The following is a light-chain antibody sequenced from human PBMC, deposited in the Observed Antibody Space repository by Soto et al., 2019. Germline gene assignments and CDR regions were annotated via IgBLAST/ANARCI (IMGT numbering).Light chain of an antibody. J-gene: IGKJ3*01. CDR3: QQYGSSLFT. Sequence: EIVLTQSPGTLSLSPGERATLSCRASQSVSSSYLAWYQQKPGQAPRLLIYGASSRATGIPDRFSGSGSGTDFTLTIGRLELEDFAVYYCQQYGSSLFTFGPGTKVDIK. CDR1: QSVSSSY. V-gene: IGKV3-20*01. CDR2: GAS.